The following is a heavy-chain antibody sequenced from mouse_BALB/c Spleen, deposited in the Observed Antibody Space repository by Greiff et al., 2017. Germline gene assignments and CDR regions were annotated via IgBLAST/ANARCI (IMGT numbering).Heavy chain of an antibody. CDR2: INSNGGST. CDR1: GFTFSSYG. CDR3: AREGSNPSWFAY. V-gene: IGHV5-6-3*01. Sequence: EVNVVESGGGLVQPGGSLKLSCAASGFTFSSYGMSWVRQTPDKRLELVATINSNGGSTYYPDSVKGRFTISRDNAKNTLYLQMSSLKSEDTAMYYCAREGSNPSWFAYWGQGTLVTVSA. D-gene: IGHD4-1*01. J-gene: IGHJ3*01.